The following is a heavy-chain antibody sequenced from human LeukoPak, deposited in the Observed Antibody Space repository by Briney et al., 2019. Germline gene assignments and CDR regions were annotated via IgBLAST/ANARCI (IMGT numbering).Heavy chain of an antibody. J-gene: IGHJ4*02. Sequence: ASVKVSCKASGYTFTSYYMHWVRQAPGQGLEWMGIINPSGGSTSYAQKFQGRVTMTRDTSTSTVYMELSSLRSEDTAAYYCARDPSRGIAAAGIDYWGQGTLVTVSS. CDR3: ARDPSRGIAAAGIDY. D-gene: IGHD6-13*01. CDR1: GYTFTSYY. V-gene: IGHV1-46*03. CDR2: INPSGGST.